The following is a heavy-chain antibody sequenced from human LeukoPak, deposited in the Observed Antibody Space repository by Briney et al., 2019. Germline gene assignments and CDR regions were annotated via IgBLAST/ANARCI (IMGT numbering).Heavy chain of an antibody. Sequence: PGGSLRLSCEASGFTLRSYDMHWVRQVTGKGLEWVSAIGTAGDTYYPGSVKGRFTISRENAKNSLYLQMNSLRAGDTAVYYCARGGGITGNFDYWSQGTLVTVSS. J-gene: IGHJ4*02. CDR3: ARGGGITGNFDY. CDR1: GFTLRSYD. V-gene: IGHV3-13*01. D-gene: IGHD1-20*01. CDR2: IGTAGDT.